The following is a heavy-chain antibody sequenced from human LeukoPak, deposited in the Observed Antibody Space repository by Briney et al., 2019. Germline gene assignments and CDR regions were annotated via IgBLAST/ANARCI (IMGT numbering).Heavy chain of an antibody. J-gene: IGHJ4*02. D-gene: IGHD5-24*01. V-gene: IGHV3-9*01. CDR1: GFTFDDNA. CDR2: ISWNSGSI. Sequence: GGSLRFSCAASGFTFDDNAIHGVRDPPGRGLWCVYGISWNSGSIGYADSVKGRFTISRENAKNSLYLQMNSLRAGDTAVYYCARTIEMATISYFDYWGQGTLVTVSS. CDR3: ARTIEMATISYFDY.